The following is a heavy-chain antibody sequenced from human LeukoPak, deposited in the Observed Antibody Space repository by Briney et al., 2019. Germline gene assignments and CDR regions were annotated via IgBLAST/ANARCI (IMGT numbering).Heavy chain of an antibody. CDR1: GFTFSNYA. J-gene: IGHJ4*02. Sequence: PGGSLRLSCATSGFTFSNYAVSWVRQAPGKGLEWVSSISVSGGTTYYADSVKGRFTISRDNSKNTLYLQMNSLRAEDTAVYYCAKDPYRASSGLVDYWGQGTLVTVSS. CDR2: ISVSGGTT. CDR3: AKDPYRASSGLVDY. V-gene: IGHV3-23*01. D-gene: IGHD5-12*01.